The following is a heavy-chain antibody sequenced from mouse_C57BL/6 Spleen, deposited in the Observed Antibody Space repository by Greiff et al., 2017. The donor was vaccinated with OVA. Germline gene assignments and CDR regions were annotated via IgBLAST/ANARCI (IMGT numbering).Heavy chain of an antibody. CDR3: ARGGGYHWYFDV. CDR1: GFTFSSYA. CDR2: ISDGGSYT. V-gene: IGHV5-4*01. Sequence: EVQGVESGGGLVKPGGSLKLSCAASGFTFSSYAMSWVRQTPEKRLEWVATISDGGSYTYYPDNVKGRFTISRDNAKNNLYLQMSHLKSEDTAMYYCARGGGYHWYFDVWGTGTTVTVSS. D-gene: IGHD2-2*01. J-gene: IGHJ1*03.